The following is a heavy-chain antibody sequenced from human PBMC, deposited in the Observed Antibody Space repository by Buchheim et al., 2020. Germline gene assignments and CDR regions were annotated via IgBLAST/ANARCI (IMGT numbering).Heavy chain of an antibody. CDR3: ARASRDGYNFFDY. CDR1: GGSISSGDYY. CDR2: ILHRGGA. V-gene: IGHV4-30-4*01. D-gene: IGHD5-24*01. Sequence: QVQLQESGPGLVKPSQTLSLTCTVSGGSISSGDYYWSWLRQPPGKGLEWIGYILHRGGAYYNPSVRTRVSISEDASQNQFSLRLRSVTAADTAVYYCARASRDGYNFFDYWGQGTL. J-gene: IGHJ4*02.